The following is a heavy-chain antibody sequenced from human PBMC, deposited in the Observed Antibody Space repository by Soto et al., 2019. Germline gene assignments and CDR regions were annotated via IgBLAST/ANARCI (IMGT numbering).Heavy chain of an antibody. Sequence: GGSLRLSCAASGLIFNNYWMSWVRQAPGKGLEWVANIRPDGDEQHYVDSVKGRFIFSRDNAKSSVSLQMNNLRVDDTAVYYCAKSRGYSYEYWGQRTLVTVSS. V-gene: IGHV3-7*05. CDR3: AKSRGYSYEY. D-gene: IGHD5-18*01. CDR2: IRPDGDEQ. CDR1: GLIFNNYW. J-gene: IGHJ4*02.